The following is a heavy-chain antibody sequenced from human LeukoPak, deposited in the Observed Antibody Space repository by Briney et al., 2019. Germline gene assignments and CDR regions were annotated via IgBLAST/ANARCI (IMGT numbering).Heavy chain of an antibody. CDR1: GFTFDDYA. D-gene: IGHD6-13*01. J-gene: IGHJ3*02. CDR3: AKDMSAGIAAGLFDI. V-gene: IGHV3-9*03. Sequence: GGSLRLSCAASGFTFDDYAMHWVRQAPGKGLEWVSGISWDSGSIGYADSVKGRFTISRDNAKNSLYLQMNSLRAEDMALYYCAKDMSAGIAAGLFDIWGQGTMVTVSS. CDR2: ISWDSGSI.